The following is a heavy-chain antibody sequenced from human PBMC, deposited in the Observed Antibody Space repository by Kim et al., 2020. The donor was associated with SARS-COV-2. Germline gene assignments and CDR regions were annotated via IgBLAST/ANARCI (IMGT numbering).Heavy chain of an antibody. V-gene: IGHV4-4*02. CDR3: ARGGAAAGPPRFDP. Sequence: SETLSLTCAVSGGSISSSNWWSWVRQPPGKGLEWIGEIYHSGSTNYNPSLKSRVTISVDKSKNQFSLKLSSVTAADTAVYYCARGGAAAGPPRFDPWGQGTLVTVSS. CDR1: GGSISSSNW. J-gene: IGHJ5*02. CDR2: IYHSGST. D-gene: IGHD6-13*01.